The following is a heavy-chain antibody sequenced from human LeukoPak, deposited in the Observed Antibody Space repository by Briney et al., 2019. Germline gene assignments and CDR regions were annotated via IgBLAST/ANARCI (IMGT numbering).Heavy chain of an antibody. Sequence: PGGSLRLSCAASGFTFSSYAMHWVRQAPGKGLEWVAVISYDGSNKYYADSVKGRFTISRDNSKNTLYLQMNSPRAEDTAVYYCARGGPDYYDSSGYRYWGQGTLVTVSS. V-gene: IGHV3-30-3*01. CDR3: ARGGPDYYDSSGYRY. J-gene: IGHJ4*02. D-gene: IGHD3-22*01. CDR1: GFTFSSYA. CDR2: ISYDGSNK.